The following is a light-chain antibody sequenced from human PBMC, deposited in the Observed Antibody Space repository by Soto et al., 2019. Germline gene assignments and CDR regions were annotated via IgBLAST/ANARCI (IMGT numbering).Light chain of an antibody. J-gene: IGKJ1*01. V-gene: IGKV3-20*01. CDR2: DAS. CDR1: QRVSRN. CDR3: QQYGTSSRT. Sequence: VLTQSPATLSLSPGERATLSCRASQRVSRNLAWYQQKPGQAPRLLIYDASTRATGIPDRFSGSGSGTDFTLTISRLEPEDFAVYYCQQYGTSSRTFGQGTKVDIK.